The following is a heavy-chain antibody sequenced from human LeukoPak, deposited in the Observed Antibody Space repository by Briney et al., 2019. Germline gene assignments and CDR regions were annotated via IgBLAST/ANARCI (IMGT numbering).Heavy chain of an antibody. CDR3: ARAPNDPVVVVAALDY. D-gene: IGHD2-15*01. J-gene: IGHJ4*02. V-gene: IGHV4-34*01. CDR1: GGSFSGYY. CDR2: INHSGST. Sequence: SETRSLTSAVYGGSFSGYYCGCNRHPPGNWLEWIWEINHSGSTNYNQNLKSRVTISADTSKNQVSLKLTSVTAADTAVYYCARAPNDPVVVVAALDYWGQGTLVTVSS.